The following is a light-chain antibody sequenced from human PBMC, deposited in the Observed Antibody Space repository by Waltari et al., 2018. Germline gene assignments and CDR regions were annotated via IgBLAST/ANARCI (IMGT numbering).Light chain of an antibody. V-gene: IGKV3-15*01. CDR3: QQYKNWRA. J-gene: IGKJ1*01. CDR1: QSVGSN. CDR2: GAS. Sequence: EIVMTQSPATLSVSPGERATLSCRASQSVGSNLAWYQQKPGQAPRLLIYGASTRATGFPARFSGSGSGKEFTLTISSLQSEDSAVYYCQQYKNWRALGQGTKVEIK.